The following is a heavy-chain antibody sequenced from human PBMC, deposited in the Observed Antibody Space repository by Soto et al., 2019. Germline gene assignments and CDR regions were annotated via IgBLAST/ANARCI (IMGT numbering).Heavy chain of an antibody. J-gene: IGHJ4*02. D-gene: IGHD6-19*01. V-gene: IGHV2-5*02. CDR1: GFSLSSTRMA. CDR3: AHIVVAGLGYYFDY. CDR2: IYLDDDK. Sequence: QITLKESGPTLVKPTQTLTLTFTFSGFSLSSTRMAVGWIRQPPGKALEWLALIYLDDDKRYSPFLKSRLTITKDTSKNQVVLTMSNMDPVDTARYYCAHIVVAGLGYYFDYWGQGTLVTVSS.